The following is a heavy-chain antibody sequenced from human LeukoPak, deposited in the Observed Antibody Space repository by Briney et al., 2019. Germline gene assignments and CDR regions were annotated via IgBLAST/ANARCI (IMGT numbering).Heavy chain of an antibody. J-gene: IGHJ6*02. Sequence: ASVKVSCKASGYTFTGYYMNWVRQAPGQGLEWMGWIDLNSGGTNYAQKFQGRVTMTRDTSISTAYMELSRLRSDDTAVYYCAIDACSSSWYCSAQGGMDVWGQGTTVTVSS. CDR3: AIDACSSSWYCSAQGGMDV. D-gene: IGHD6-13*01. CDR2: IDLNSGGT. V-gene: IGHV1-2*02. CDR1: GYTFTGYY.